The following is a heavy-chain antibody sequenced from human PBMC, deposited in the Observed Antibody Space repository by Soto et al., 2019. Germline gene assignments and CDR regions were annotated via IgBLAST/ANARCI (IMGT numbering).Heavy chain of an antibody. CDR3: ARAVSSGYYYYYGMDV. Sequence: QVQLVESGGGVVQPGRSRRLSCAASGFTFSSYAMHWVRQAPGKGLEWVAVISYDGSNKYYADSVKGRFTISRDNSKNTLYLQMNSLRAEDTAVYYCARAVSSGYYYYYGMDVWGQGTTVTVSS. V-gene: IGHV3-30-3*01. CDR1: GFTFSSYA. J-gene: IGHJ6*02. D-gene: IGHD6-6*01. CDR2: ISYDGSNK.